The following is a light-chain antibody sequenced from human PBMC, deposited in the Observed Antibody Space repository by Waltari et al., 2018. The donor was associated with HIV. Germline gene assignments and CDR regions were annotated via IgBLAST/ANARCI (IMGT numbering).Light chain of an antibody. J-gene: IGLJ3*02. CDR2: EVS. CDR3: NSYTKNNTWV. CDR1: SSAVGGYNY. Sequence: QSALTQPASVSGSPGQSITISCTGTSSAVGGYNYFSWYQQYPGKAPKLMIYEVSNRPSGVSNRFSGSKSVSTASLTISGLQAEDEADYYCNSYTKNNTWVFGGGTKLTVL. V-gene: IGLV2-14*01.